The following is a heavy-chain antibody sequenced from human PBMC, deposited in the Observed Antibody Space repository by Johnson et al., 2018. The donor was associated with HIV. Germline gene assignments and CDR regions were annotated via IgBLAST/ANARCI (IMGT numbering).Heavy chain of an antibody. CDR2: INLDGSGK. Sequence: VQLVESGGGLVQPWGSLRLSCAASGFTFSSFWMSWVRQAPGKGLEWVANINLDGSGKFYGDSVKGRFTISRDNSKNTLYLQMNSLRTEDTALYYCARQTLRAFDIWGQGTMVTVSS. V-gene: IGHV3-7*01. CDR3: ARQTLRAFDI. J-gene: IGHJ3*02. CDR1: GFTFSSFW.